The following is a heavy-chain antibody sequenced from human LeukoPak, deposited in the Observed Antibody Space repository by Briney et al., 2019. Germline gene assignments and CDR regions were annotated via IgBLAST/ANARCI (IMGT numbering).Heavy chain of an antibody. J-gene: IGHJ5*02. D-gene: IGHD2-15*01. CDR1: GGSFSGYY. CDR3: ARVRPGYCSGGSCYPRRYWFDP. Sequence: PSETLSLTCAVYGGSFSGYYWSWIRQPPGKGLEWIGEINHSGSTNYNPSLKSRVTISVDTSKNQFSLKLSPVTAADTAVYYCARVRPGYCSGGSCYPRRYWFDPWGQGALVTVSS. V-gene: IGHV4-34*01. CDR2: INHSGST.